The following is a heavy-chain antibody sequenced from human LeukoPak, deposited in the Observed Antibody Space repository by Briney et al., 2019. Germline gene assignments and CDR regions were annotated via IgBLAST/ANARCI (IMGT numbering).Heavy chain of an antibody. D-gene: IGHD6-19*01. CDR3: ARDIAVAGRDAFDI. J-gene: IGHJ3*02. Sequence: SETLSLTCTVSGGSISSSSYYWGWIRQPPGKGLEWIGSIYYSGSTYYNPSLKSRVTISVDTSKNQFSLKLSSVTAADTAVYYCARDIAVAGRDAFDIWGQGTMVTVSS. CDR1: GGSISSSSYY. V-gene: IGHV4-39*07. CDR2: IYYSGST.